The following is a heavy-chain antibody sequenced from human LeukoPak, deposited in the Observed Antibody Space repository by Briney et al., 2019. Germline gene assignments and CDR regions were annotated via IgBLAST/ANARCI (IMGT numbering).Heavy chain of an antibody. CDR1: GFIVSSNY. Sequence: GGSLRLSCAASGFIVSSNYMSWVRQAPGKGLEWVSVIYSGGSTYYADSVKGRFTISRDNSKNTLYLQMNSLRAEDTAVYYCAISGSYYFDYWGQGTLVTVSS. J-gene: IGHJ4*02. CDR3: AISGSYYFDY. D-gene: IGHD1-26*01. CDR2: IYSGGST. V-gene: IGHV3-66*01.